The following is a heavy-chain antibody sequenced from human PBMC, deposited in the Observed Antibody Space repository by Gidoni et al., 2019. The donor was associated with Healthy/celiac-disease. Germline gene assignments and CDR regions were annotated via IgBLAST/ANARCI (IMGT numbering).Heavy chain of an antibody. D-gene: IGHD3-10*01. Sequence: EVQLLESGGGLVQPGGSLRLSCAASGFTFSSSAMSWVRQAPGKGLEWVSAISGSGGSTYYADSVKGRFTISRDNSKNTLYLQMNSLRAEDTAVYYCAKDRGYYYGSGSSDFDYWGQGTLVTVSS. CDR3: AKDRGYYYGSGSSDFDY. CDR2: ISGSGGST. CDR1: GFTFSSSA. J-gene: IGHJ4*02. V-gene: IGHV3-23*01.